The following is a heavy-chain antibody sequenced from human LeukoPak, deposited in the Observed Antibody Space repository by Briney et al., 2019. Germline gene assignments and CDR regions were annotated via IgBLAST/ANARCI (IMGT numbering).Heavy chain of an antibody. CDR2: INSDGSGT. CDR3: ASTYYYGSGSYYIYYYGMDV. D-gene: IGHD3-10*01. V-gene: IGHV3-74*01. J-gene: IGHJ6*04. CDR1: GFTFSSYW. Sequence: GGSLRLSCAASGFTFSSYWMHWVRQAPGKGLVWVSRINSDGSGTSYADSVKGRFTISRDNAKNTLYLQMNSLRAEDTAVYYCASTYYYGSGSYYIYYYGMDVWGKGTTVTVSS.